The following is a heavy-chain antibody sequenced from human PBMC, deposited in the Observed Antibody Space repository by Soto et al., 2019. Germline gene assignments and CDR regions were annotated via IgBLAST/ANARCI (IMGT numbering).Heavy chain of an antibody. V-gene: IGHV1-69*13. CDR2: IIPMFGTA. CDR3: ARQFDYESSGYYYPY. J-gene: IGHJ4*02. D-gene: IGHD3-22*01. Sequence: ASVKVSCKASGGTFSRYTISWVRQAPGQGLEWMGGIIPMFGTANYAQKFQGRVTITAVESTSTAYMELSSLRSEDTAVYYCARQFDYESSGYYYPYWGQGTPVTVSS. CDR1: GGTFSRYT.